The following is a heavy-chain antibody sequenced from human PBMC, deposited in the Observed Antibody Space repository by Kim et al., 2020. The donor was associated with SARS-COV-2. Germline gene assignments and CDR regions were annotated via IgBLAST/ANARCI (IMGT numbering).Heavy chain of an antibody. CDR2: ISYDGSNK. Sequence: GGSLRLSCAASGFTFSSYAMHWVRQAPGKGLEWVAVISYDGSNKYYVDSVKGRFTISRDNSKNTLYLQMNSLRAEDTAVYYCAHASGSYYNPLDYWGQGT. CDR3: AHASGSYYNPLDY. CDR1: GFTFSSYA. V-gene: IGHV3-30*04. J-gene: IGHJ4*02. D-gene: IGHD3-10*01.